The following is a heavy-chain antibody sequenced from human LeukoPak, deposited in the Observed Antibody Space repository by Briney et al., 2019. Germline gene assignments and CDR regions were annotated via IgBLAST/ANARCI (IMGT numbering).Heavy chain of an antibody. CDR1: GFTFSSYG. D-gene: IGHD6-19*01. V-gene: IGHV3-33*01. CDR2: IWYDGSNK. J-gene: IGHJ4*02. CDR3: SRLGSGWAIDY. Sequence: GGSLRLSCGASGFTFSSYGILWVCQAPGKGLEWVAVIWYDGSNKYYADSVRGRFTISRDNSKNTLYMQMNGLRAEDTAVYCCSRLGSGWAIDYWGQGTLVTVSS.